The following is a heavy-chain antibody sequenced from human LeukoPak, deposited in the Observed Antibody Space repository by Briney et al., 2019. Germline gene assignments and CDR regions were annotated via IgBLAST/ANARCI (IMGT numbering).Heavy chain of an antibody. V-gene: IGHV1-69*04. CDR3: ARGGLQLLAPLDY. CDR1: GGTFSSYA. Sequence: PVKVSCKASGGTFSSYAIRWVRQAPGQGLEWMGRIIPILGIANYAQKFQGRVTITADKSTSTAYMELSSLRSEDTAVYYCARGGLQLLAPLDYWGQGTLVTVSS. D-gene: IGHD5-18*01. CDR2: IIPILGIA. J-gene: IGHJ4*02.